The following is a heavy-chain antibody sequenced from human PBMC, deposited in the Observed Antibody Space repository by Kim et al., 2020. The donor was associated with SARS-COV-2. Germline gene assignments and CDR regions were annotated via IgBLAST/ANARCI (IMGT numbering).Heavy chain of an antibody. CDR2: IYYSGST. CDR1: GGSISSYY. CDR3: SRADCIGGSCFYYLGY. J-gene: IGHJ4*02. Sequence: SETLSLTCTVSGGSISSYYWSWIRQPPGKGLECIGYIYYSGSTKYNPSLKSRVTISVDTFKNQFSLKVSYVTAGDTAVYYCSRADCIGGSCFYYLGYCGQGTLVTVSS. V-gene: IGHV4-59*13. D-gene: IGHD2-15*01.